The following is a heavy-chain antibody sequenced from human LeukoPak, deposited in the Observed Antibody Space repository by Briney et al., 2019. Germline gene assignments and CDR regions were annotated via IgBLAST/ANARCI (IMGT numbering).Heavy chain of an antibody. V-gene: IGHV4-34*01. CDR2: INHSGST. D-gene: IGHD5-24*01. CDR3: ARGRDGYNWAFDI. Sequence: SETLSLTCAVYGGSFSGYYWSWIRQPPGKGLEWIGEINHSGSTNYNPSLKSRVTISVDTSKNQFSLKLSSVTAADTAVYYCARGRDGYNWAFDIWGQGTMVTVSS. J-gene: IGHJ3*02. CDR1: GGSFSGYY.